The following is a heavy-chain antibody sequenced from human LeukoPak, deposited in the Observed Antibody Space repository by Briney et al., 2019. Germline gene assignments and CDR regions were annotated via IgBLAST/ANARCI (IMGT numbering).Heavy chain of an antibody. CDR1: GYTFTGYY. CDR2: INPNSGGT. V-gene: IGHV1-2*02. J-gene: IGHJ4*02. Sequence: ASVEVSCKASGYTFTGYYMHWVRQAPGQGLEWMGWINPNSGGTNYAQMFQGRVTMTRDTSISTAYMELSRLRSDDTAVYYCARDREYYDSSGLFDYWGQGTLVTVSS. D-gene: IGHD3-22*01. CDR3: ARDREYYDSSGLFDY.